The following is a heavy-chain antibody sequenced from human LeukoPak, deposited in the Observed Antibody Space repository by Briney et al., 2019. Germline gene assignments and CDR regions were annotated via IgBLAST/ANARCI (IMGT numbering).Heavy chain of an antibody. CDR1: ESTFSSCA. CDR3: AKGGQVGSGSYYFRVFDY. Sequence: GGSLRLSCAASESTFSSCAMSWVRQAPGKGLDWISDISASGGSTYYADSVKGRFTISRDNSKNTLYLQMNSLRAEDTAVYYCAKGGQVGSGSYYFRVFDYWGQGTLVTVSS. J-gene: IGHJ4*02. V-gene: IGHV3-23*01. D-gene: IGHD1-26*01. CDR2: ISASGGST.